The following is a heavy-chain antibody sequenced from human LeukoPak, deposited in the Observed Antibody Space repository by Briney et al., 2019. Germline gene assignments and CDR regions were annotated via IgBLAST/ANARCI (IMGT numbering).Heavy chain of an antibody. V-gene: IGHV3-23*01. Sequence: GGSLRLSCAASGFTFSSHAMSWVRQAPGKGLEWVSGISGSGGSTYYADSVKGRYTISRDNSKNMLYLQMNSLRAEDTAVYYCAKKVLTVTTWYFDYWGQGTLVTVSS. CDR1: GFTFSSHA. J-gene: IGHJ4*02. D-gene: IGHD4-17*01. CDR2: ISGSGGST. CDR3: AKKVLTVTTWYFDY.